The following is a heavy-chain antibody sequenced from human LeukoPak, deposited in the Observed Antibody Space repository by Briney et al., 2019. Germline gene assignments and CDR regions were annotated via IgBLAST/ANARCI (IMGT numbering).Heavy chain of an antibody. CDR1: GFTFSSYE. J-gene: IGHJ4*02. CDR2: ISSSGSTI. D-gene: IGHD3-10*01. V-gene: IGHV3-48*03. CDR3: ARDPNHSKVRPTGDY. Sequence: GGSLRLSCAASGFTFSSYEMNWVRQAPGKGLEWVSYISSSGSTIYYADSVKGRFTISRDNAKNSLYLQMNSLRAEDTAVYYSARDPNHSKVRPTGDYWGQGTLVTVSS.